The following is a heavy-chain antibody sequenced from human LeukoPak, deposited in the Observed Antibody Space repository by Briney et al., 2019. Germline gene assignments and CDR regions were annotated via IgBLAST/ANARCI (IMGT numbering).Heavy chain of an antibody. CDR1: GGSISSYY. Sequence: PSETLSLTCTVSGGSISSYYWSWIRQPAGKGLEWIGRIYTSGSTNYNPSLKSRVTISVDTSKNQFSLKLSSVTAADTAVYYCARMVAVAGTRWFDPWGQGTLVTVSS. J-gene: IGHJ5*02. CDR3: ARMVAVAGTRWFDP. D-gene: IGHD6-19*01. V-gene: IGHV4-4*07. CDR2: IYTSGST.